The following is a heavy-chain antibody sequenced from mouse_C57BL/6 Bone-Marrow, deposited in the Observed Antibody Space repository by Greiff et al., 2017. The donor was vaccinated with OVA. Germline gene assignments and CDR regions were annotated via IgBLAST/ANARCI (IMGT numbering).Heavy chain of an antibody. Sequence: EVKLMESGGGLVQPGGSLKLSCAASGFTFSDYGMAWVRQAPRKGPEWVAFISNLAYSIYYADTVTGRFTISSENAKNTLYLEMSSLRSEDTAMYYCARQNWDYCDYWGQGTTLTVSS. D-gene: IGHD4-1*01. V-gene: IGHV5-15*01. CDR3: ARQNWDYCDY. CDR1: GFTFSDYG. CDR2: ISNLAYSI. J-gene: IGHJ2*01.